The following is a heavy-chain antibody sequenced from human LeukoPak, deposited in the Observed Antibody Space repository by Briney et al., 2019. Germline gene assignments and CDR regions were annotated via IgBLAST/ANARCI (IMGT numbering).Heavy chain of an antibody. CDR2: IRYDGSNK. V-gene: IGHV3-30*02. D-gene: IGHD5-12*01. J-gene: IGHJ4*02. CDR1: GFTFSSYG. CDR3: AKGEVATIKPFDY. Sequence: PGGSLRLSCAASGFTFSSYGMHWVRQAPGKGLEWVAFIRYDGSNKYYADSVKGRITISRDNSKNTLYLQMNSLRAEDTAVYYCAKGEVATIKPFDYWGQGNLVTVSS.